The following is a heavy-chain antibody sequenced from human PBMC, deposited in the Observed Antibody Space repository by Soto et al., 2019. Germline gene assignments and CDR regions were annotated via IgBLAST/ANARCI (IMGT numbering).Heavy chain of an antibody. D-gene: IGHD2-2*01. Sequence: QVQLVQSGTEVRKPGSSVKVSCKASGGTFDSNAISWVRLAPGQGLEWMGGIIPIFGTINNAQKFQDRVTITADQSVNIVYMELSSLRPEETAIYYCAREGLTLGPGAVVGAFDMWGQGTLVTVSS. CDR3: AREGLTLGPGAVVGAFDM. CDR2: IIPIFGTI. J-gene: IGHJ3*02. CDR1: GGTFDSNA. V-gene: IGHV1-69*12.